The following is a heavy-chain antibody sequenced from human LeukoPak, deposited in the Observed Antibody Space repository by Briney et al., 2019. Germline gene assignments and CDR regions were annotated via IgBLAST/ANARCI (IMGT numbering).Heavy chain of an antibody. Sequence: SETLSLTCTVSGGSISRYYWSWIRQPPGKGLEWIGYIYYSGSTNYNPSLKSRVTISVDTSKNQFSLKLSSVTAADTAVYYCARNYDILTGFDYWGQGTLVTVSS. V-gene: IGHV4-59*01. D-gene: IGHD3-9*01. CDR1: GGSISRYY. J-gene: IGHJ4*02. CDR3: ARNYDILTGFDY. CDR2: IYYSGST.